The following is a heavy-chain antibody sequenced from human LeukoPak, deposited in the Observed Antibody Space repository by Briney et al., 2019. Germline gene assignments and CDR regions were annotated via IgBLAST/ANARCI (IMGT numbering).Heavy chain of an antibody. CDR3: ARDREDAASDY. Sequence: ASVKVSCKASGYTFTSYGISWVRQAPGQGLEWMGIINPSGGSTSYAQKFQGRVTMTRDTSTSTVYMELSSLRSEDTAVYYCARDREDAASDYWGQGTLVTVSS. V-gene: IGHV1-46*01. CDR2: INPSGGST. D-gene: IGHD6-25*01. J-gene: IGHJ4*02. CDR1: GYTFTSYG.